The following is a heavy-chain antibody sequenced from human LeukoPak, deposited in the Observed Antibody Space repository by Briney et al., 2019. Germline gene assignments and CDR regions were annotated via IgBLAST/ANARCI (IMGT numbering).Heavy chain of an antibody. V-gene: IGHV4-59*01. CDR2: IFYSGRT. CDR3: ARGQKYTSGYRVTELGSRYSDY. D-gene: IGHD5-18*01. CDR1: GGSISNYY. Sequence: SETLSLTCTVSGGSISNYYWNWIRQPPGKGLEWIGYIFYSGRTNYNPSLKSRVTLSVDTSKNWFSLRLTSVTAADTAVYYCARGQKYTSGYRVTELGSRYSDYWGQGARVTVSP. J-gene: IGHJ4*02.